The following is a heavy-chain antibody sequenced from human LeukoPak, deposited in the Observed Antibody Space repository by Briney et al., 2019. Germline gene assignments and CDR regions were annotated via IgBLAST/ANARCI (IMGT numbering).Heavy chain of an antibody. D-gene: IGHD3-3*01. V-gene: IGHV5-51*01. J-gene: IGHJ4*02. Sequence: KNGESLKISCKGSGYSFTSYWIGWVRQMPGKVLEWMGIIYPGDSDTRYSLSFQGQVTISADKSISTAYLQWSSLKASDTAMYYCAGRSRGLRFLEWLSDDYWGQRTLVTVSS. CDR2: IYPGDSDT. CDR1: GYSFTSYW. CDR3: AGRSRGLRFLEWLSDDY.